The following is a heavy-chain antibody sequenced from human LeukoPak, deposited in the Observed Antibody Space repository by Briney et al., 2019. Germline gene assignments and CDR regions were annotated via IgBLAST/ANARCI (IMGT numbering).Heavy chain of an antibody. J-gene: IGHJ4*02. CDR2: INPKSGAA. CDR1: GYIFSDYY. D-gene: IGHD6-13*01. CDR3: ARGAEAETSPLDF. Sequence: ASVTVSCKASGYIFSDYYMHWVRQAPAQGLEWLGWINPKSGAADYAQQFRGRVTMTRDTSINTDYMEMKRVTSDDTAVYYCARGAEAETSPLDFWGQGTLVIVS. V-gene: IGHV1-2*02.